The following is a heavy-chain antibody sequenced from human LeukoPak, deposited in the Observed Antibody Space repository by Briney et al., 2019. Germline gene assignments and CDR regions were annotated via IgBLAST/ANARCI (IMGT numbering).Heavy chain of an antibody. CDR2: ISNDGSRK. CDR1: GFTFSRHS. J-gene: IGHJ4*02. V-gene: IGHV3-30*03. CDR3: ARDKAWNYFDY. Sequence: GRSLRLSCAPSGFTFSRHSMHWVRQAPGKGLEWVAIISNDGSRKYYAHSVEGRFTISRDNSKNTLYLQMDSPRAEDTAVYYCARDKAWNYFDYWGQGTLVTVSS. D-gene: IGHD3-3*01.